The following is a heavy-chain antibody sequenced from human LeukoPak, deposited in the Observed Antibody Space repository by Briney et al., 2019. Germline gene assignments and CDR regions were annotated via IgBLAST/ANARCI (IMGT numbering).Heavy chain of an antibody. J-gene: IGHJ4*02. Sequence: GGSLRLSCAASGVTFSSYGMHWVRQAPGKGLEWVSYISSSGSTIYYADSVKGRFTISRDNAKNSLYLQMNSLRAEDTAVYYCASKKESGSYYNGGFDYWGQGTLVTVSS. CDR1: GVTFSSYG. D-gene: IGHD3-10*01. CDR3: ASKKESGSYYNGGFDY. V-gene: IGHV3-48*04. CDR2: ISSSGSTI.